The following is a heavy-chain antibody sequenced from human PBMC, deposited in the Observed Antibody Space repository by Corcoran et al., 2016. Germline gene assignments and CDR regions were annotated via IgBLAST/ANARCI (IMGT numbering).Heavy chain of an antibody. J-gene: IGHJ4*02. CDR1: GYTFTSYA. CDR2: INAGNGNT. CDR3: AAPGRVVPAAINHLWFGEIPAH. V-gene: IGHV1-3*01. Sequence: QVQLVQSGAGVKKPGASVKVSCKASGYTFTSYAMHWVRQAPGQRLEWMGWINAGNGNTKYSQKFQGRVTITRDTSASTAYMELRSLRSEDTAVYYCAAPGRVVPAAINHLWFGEIPAHWGQGTLVTVSS. D-gene: IGHD2-2*01.